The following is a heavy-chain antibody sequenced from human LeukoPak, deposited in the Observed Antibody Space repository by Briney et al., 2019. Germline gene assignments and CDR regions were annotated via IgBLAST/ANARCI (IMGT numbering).Heavy chain of an antibody. Sequence: KTGGSLRLSCAASGFTFSTYSMSWVHQAPGRGLEWVSSISSGSSYIFYADSVKGRFTISRDNAKNSLYLQMNSLRAEDTAVYYCAAEREWLRIDYWGQGSLVTVSS. CDR2: ISSGSSYI. D-gene: IGHD5-12*01. CDR1: GFTFSTYS. CDR3: AAEREWLRIDY. V-gene: IGHV3-21*01. J-gene: IGHJ4*02.